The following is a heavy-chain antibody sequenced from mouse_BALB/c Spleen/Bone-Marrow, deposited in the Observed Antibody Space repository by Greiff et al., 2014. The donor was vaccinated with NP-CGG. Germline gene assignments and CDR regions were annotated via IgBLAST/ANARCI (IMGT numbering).Heavy chain of an antibody. J-gene: IGHJ3*01. D-gene: IGHD2-4*01. CDR1: GYSFTIYW. Sequence: QVQLQQSGAELVRPGASVKLSCKASGYSFTIYWMNWVKQRPGQGLEWIGMIHPSDIETRLNQKFKDKATLTVYKSSNTAYMQLSSPTSEDSAVYYCARGEITAFAYWGQGTLVTVSA. CDR2: IHPSDIET. V-gene: IGHV1-61*01. CDR3: ARGEITAFAY.